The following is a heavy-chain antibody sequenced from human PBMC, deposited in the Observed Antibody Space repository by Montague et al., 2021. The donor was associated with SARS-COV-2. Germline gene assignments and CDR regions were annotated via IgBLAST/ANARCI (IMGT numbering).Heavy chain of an antibody. J-gene: IGHJ4*02. D-gene: IGHD2-2*01. V-gene: IGHV6-1*01. CDR2: TYYRSKWYY. CDR1: GDSVSSNTAA. Sequence: CAISGDSVSSNTAAWNWIRQSPSRGLEWLGRTYYRSKWYYDYAVSVKSRMTINPDTSKNQFSLQLSSVTPEDTAVYYCARDPRCSLSCSFDYWGQGTLVTVSS. CDR3: ARDPRCSLSCSFDY.